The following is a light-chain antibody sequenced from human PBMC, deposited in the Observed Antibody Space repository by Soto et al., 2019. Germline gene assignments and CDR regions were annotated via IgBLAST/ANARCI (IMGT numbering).Light chain of an antibody. V-gene: IGLV2-14*01. Sequence: QLVLTQPASVSGSPGQPITISCTGTSSDVGGYNYVSWYQQHPGKAPKLMIYDVSNRPSGVSNRFSGSKSGNTASLTISGLQAEDEADYYCSSYTSSSTSEVFGGGTKLTVL. J-gene: IGLJ2*01. CDR2: DVS. CDR1: SSDVGGYNY. CDR3: SSYTSSSTSEV.